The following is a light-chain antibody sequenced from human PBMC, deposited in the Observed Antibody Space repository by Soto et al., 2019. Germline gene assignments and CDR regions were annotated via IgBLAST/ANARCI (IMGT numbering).Light chain of an antibody. J-gene: IGKJ2*01. V-gene: IGKV1-9*01. Sequence: DIQLTQSPIFLSASVGDRVTISCRASQAIINYLAWYQQKPGKAPNLLIFGASTLQIGVPSRFSGSGSGTEFTLTISSLQPEDFATYYCQQLNSHPRTFGQGTKLEIK. CDR3: QQLNSHPRT. CDR1: QAIINY. CDR2: GAS.